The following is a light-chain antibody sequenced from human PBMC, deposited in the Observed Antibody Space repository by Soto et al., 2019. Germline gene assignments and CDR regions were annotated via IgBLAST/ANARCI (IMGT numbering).Light chain of an antibody. J-gene: IGKJ1*01. CDR2: QAS. CDR1: QTINTW. Sequence: DTQMTQSPSTLSASVGDRVTITCRASQTINTWLAWYQQKLGKAPKFLIYQASSLESGVPSRFSGSGSGTEFTLTISSLQPEDFATYYCQQYNVYPWTFGQGTKVEIK. V-gene: IGKV1-5*03. CDR3: QQYNVYPWT.